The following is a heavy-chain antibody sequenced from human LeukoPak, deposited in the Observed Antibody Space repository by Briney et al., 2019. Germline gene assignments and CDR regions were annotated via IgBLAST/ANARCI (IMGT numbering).Heavy chain of an antibody. Sequence: ASVTVSCKASGYTFTGYYMHWVRQAPGQGLEWMGWINPNSGGTKYAQTFKGRVTMTRDTSISTAYMELSSLRSDDTAVYYCARDGDTYGYYYYGLDVWGQGTTVTVSS. CDR1: GYTFTGYY. CDR2: INPNSGGT. D-gene: IGHD5-18*01. CDR3: ARDGDTYGYYYYGLDV. V-gene: IGHV1-2*02. J-gene: IGHJ6*02.